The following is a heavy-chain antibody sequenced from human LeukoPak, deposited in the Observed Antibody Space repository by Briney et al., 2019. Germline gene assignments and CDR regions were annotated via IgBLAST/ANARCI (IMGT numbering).Heavy chain of an antibody. CDR3: ARDITHGRFWFDP. J-gene: IGHJ5*02. V-gene: IGHV3-74*01. CDR2: IDSDGSDI. D-gene: IGHD2-15*01. CDR1: GFTFSSYW. Sequence: WGSLRLSCVASGFTFSSYWLHWVRQAPGKGLVWVSHIDSDGSDIRYADSVKGRFTISRDNAKNTLYLQMNSLRAEDTAVYDCARDITHGRFWFDPWGQGTLVTVSS.